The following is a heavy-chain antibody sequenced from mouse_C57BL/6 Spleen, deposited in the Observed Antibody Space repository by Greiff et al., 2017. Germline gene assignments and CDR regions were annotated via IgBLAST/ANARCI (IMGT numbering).Heavy chain of an antibody. CDR3: ARGRDYYGCWFAY. D-gene: IGHD1-1*01. Sequence: QVQLQQPGAELVKPGASVKVSCKASGYTFTSYWMHWVKQRPGQGLEWIGRINPSDGDTNYNQKFKGKATLTVDKSSSTAYMQLSSLTSEDSAVYYSARGRDYYGCWFAYWGQGTMVTVAA. V-gene: IGHV1-74*01. CDR1: GYTFTSYW. J-gene: IGHJ3*01. CDR2: INPSDGDT.